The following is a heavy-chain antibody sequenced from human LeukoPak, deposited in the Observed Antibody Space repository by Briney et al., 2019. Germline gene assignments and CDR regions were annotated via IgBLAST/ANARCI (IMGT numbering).Heavy chain of an antibody. CDR2: IYYSGST. Sequence: SETLSLTCTVSGGSFSSYYWSWIRQPPGKGLEWIGDIYYSGSTNYNPSLKSRVTISVDTSKNQFSLKLSSVTAADTAVYYCARVTENYDFWSGYSHNWFDPWGQGTLVTVSS. CDR1: GGSFSSYY. V-gene: IGHV4-59*01. CDR3: ARVTENYDFWSGYSHNWFDP. D-gene: IGHD3-3*01. J-gene: IGHJ5*02.